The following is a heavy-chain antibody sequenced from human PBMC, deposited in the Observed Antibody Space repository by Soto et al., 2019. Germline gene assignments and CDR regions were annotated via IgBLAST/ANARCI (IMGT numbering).Heavy chain of an antibody. CDR1: GFTVSTYR. J-gene: IGHJ6*02. CDR3: AKDRGSGSYAANYYYYGMDV. Sequence: GGSLRLSCAASGFTVSTYRMNWVRQAPGKGLEWVSGIYGSGDSTFYADSVRGRFTISRDSSRNTLYLQMNSLRAEDTALYYCAKDRGSGSYAANYYYYGMDVWGQGTTVTVSS. D-gene: IGHD3-10*01. V-gene: IGHV3-23*01. CDR2: IYGSGDST.